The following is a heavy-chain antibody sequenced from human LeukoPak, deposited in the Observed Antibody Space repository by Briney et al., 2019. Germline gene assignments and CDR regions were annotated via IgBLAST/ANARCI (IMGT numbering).Heavy chain of an antibody. CDR1: EFDFSTHA. D-gene: IGHD3-3*01. Sequence: PGGSLRLSCAASEFDFSTHAMTWVRQAPGKGLEWVSAISISGTKTYYADSVKGRFTISRDNSKNTLYLQMNSLRAEDTAVYYCARDNRITIFGVVTAGMDVWGQGTTVTVSS. V-gene: IGHV3-23*01. CDR3: ARDNRITIFGVVTAGMDV. J-gene: IGHJ6*02. CDR2: ISISGTKT.